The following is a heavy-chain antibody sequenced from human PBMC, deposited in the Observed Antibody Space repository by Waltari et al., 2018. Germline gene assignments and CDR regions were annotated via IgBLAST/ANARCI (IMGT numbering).Heavy chain of an antibody. J-gene: IGHJ6*02. Sequence: QVQLVESGGGVVQPGRSLRLSCAASGFTFSSYAIPWVRQAPGKGLEWVAVISYDGSNKYYADSVKGRFTISRDNSKNTLYLQMNSLRAEDTAVYYCARDSGGFYDSSYGMDVWGQGTAVTVSS. V-gene: IGHV3-30-3*01. CDR2: ISYDGSNK. D-gene: IGHD3-22*01. CDR3: ARDSGGFYDSSYGMDV. CDR1: GFTFSSYA.